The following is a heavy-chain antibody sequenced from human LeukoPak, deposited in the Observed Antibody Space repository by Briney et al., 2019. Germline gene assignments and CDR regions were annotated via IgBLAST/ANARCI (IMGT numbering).Heavy chain of an antibody. CDR2: FHPENGET. Sequence: ASVKVSCKVFGYTLTEFSMHWVRQAPGKGLEWMGSFHPENGETIYAQKFQGRVTMTEDTSTDTAYMELSSLRSEDTAVYYCATLPDFLVRGDYWGQGTLVTVSS. J-gene: IGHJ4*02. CDR1: GYTLTEFS. D-gene: IGHD3-10*01. V-gene: IGHV1-24*01. CDR3: ATLPDFLVRGDY.